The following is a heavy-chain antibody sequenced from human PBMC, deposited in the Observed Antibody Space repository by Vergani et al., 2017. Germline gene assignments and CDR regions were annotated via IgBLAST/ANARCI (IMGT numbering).Heavy chain of an antibody. D-gene: IGHD3-10*01. CDR3: TTGTEKVRGESRYYYYGMDV. Sequence: EVQLVESGGGLVKPGGSLRLSCAASGFTFSNVWMSWVRQAPGKGLEWVGRIKSKTDGGTTDYAAPVKGRFTISRDDSKNTLYLQMNSLKTEDTAVYYCTTGTEKVRGESRYYYYGMDVWGQGTTVTVSS. J-gene: IGHJ6*02. CDR2: IKSKTDGGTT. CDR1: GFTFSNVW. V-gene: IGHV3-15*01.